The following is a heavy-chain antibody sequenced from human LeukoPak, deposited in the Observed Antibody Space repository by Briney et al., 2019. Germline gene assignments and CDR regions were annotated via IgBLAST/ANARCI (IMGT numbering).Heavy chain of an antibody. J-gene: IGHJ4*02. CDR2: IFPSGGEM. CDR1: GFTFSTFA. V-gene: IGHV3-23*01. CDR3: ATYRQVLLPFES. Sequence: GGSLRLSCAASGFTFSTFAMIWVRQPPGKGLEWVSSIFPSGGEMHYADSVRGRFTISRDNSKSILSLQMNSLRAEDTAIYYCATYRQVLLPFESWGQGTLVTVSS. D-gene: IGHD5-18*01.